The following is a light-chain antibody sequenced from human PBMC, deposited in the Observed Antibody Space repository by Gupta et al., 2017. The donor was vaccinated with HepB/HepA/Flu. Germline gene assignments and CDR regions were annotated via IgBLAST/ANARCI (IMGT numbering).Light chain of an antibody. V-gene: IGKV1-39*01. J-gene: IGKJ3*01. Sequence: IQMTQSPSSLSASVGDSVTITCRGGPNLSNYLSWYQQRPGKAPKLLIYAATNLQTGVSSRFSGSASGTGFTLTIIKLQPEDFATYYCQQTYSSICFGPGTKLDVK. CDR1: PNLSNY. CDR2: AAT. CDR3: QQTYSSIC.